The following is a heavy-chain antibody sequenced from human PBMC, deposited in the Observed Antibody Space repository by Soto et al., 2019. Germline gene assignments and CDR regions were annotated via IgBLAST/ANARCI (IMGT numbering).Heavy chain of an antibody. J-gene: IGHJ4*02. CDR2: ISSSSTYT. Sequence: QVQLVESGGGLVKPGGSLRLSCAASGFTFSDYYMSWIRQAPGKGLEWVSYISSSSTYTNNADSVKGRFTISRDNAKNSLCLKMNNLRAEDTAVYYCARQNSGWTFDYWGQGTLVTVAS. CDR3: ARQNSGWTFDY. D-gene: IGHD6-19*01. CDR1: GFTFSDYY. V-gene: IGHV3-11*06.